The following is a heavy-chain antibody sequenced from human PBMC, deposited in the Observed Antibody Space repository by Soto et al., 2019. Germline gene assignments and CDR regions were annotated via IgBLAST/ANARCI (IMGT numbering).Heavy chain of an antibody. CDR3: AHGSGWLSDY. CDR1: GFSLSTSGVG. D-gene: IGHD6-19*01. CDR2: LYWDDDN. J-gene: IGHJ4*02. Sequence: QITLKESGPTLVKPTQTLTLTCTFSGFSLSTSGVGVGWIRQPPGKALEWLALLYWDDDNRYNPSLGSRLTLTKDTSKNQVVLTMTNMDPVDTATYYCAHGSGWLSDYWGQGTLVTVSS. V-gene: IGHV2-5*02.